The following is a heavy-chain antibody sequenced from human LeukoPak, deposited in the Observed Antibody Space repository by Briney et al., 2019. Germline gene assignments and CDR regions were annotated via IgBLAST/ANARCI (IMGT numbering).Heavy chain of an antibody. V-gene: IGHV4-34*01. CDR2: INHSGST. D-gene: IGHD3-3*01. CDR1: GGSFSGYY. CDR3: AKNGALEWLPSDFDY. Sequence: SETLSLTCAVYGGSFSGYYWSWIRQPPGKGLEWIGEINHSGSTNYNPSLKSRVTISVDTSKNQFSLKLSSVTAADTAVYYCAKNGALEWLPSDFDYWGQGTLVTVSS. J-gene: IGHJ4*02.